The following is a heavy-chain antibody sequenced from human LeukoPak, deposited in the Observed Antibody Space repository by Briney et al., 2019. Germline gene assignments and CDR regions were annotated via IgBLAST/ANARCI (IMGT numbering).Heavy chain of an antibody. Sequence: GASVKVSCKASGYTFTSYYMHWVRQAPGQGLEWMGIINPSGDSTSYAQKFQGRVTMTRDTSTSTVYMELSSLRSEDTAVYYCARVRGRGSSWYGSFDYWGQGTLVTVSS. CDR1: GYTFTSYY. V-gene: IGHV1-46*01. D-gene: IGHD6-13*01. CDR3: ARVRGRGSSWYGSFDY. J-gene: IGHJ4*02. CDR2: INPSGDST.